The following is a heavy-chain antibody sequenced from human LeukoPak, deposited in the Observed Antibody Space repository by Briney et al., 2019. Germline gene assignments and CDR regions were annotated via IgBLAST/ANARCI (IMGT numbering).Heavy chain of an antibody. D-gene: IGHD2-2*03. V-gene: IGHV3-48*01. CDR1: GFTFSSYS. CDR2: IDIRSTTI. Sequence: GGSLRLSCAASGFTFSSYSMNWVRQAPGKGLEWVSYIDIRSTTIYYADSVKGRLTISRDNAKNSLYLQMNSLRAEDKAVYYCARDGYCSSTSCLDIWGQGTMVTVSS. CDR3: ARDGYCSSTSCLDI. J-gene: IGHJ3*02.